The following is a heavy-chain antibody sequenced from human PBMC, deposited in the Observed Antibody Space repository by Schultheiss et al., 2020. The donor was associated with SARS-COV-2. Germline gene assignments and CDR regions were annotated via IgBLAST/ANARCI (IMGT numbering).Heavy chain of an antibody. CDR3: ARAEWGCSGDNCYSGNYFDS. CDR1: GGSFSGYN. Sequence: SETLSLTCSVYGGSFSGYNWSWIRQPPGKGLEWIGEINQSGSTNYNPSLKSLVTISVDTSKNQFSLKLSSVTAADTAVYYCARAEWGCSGDNCYSGNYFDSWGQGTLVTVSS. J-gene: IGHJ4*02. D-gene: IGHD2-15*01. CDR2: INQSGST. V-gene: IGHV4-34*01.